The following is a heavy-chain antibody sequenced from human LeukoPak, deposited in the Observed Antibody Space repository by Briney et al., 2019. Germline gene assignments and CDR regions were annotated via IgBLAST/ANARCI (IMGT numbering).Heavy chain of an antibody. CDR3: ASGGYCSSTSCEKDHWFDP. Sequence: SETLSLTCTVSGGSISSYYWSWIRQPPGKGLEWIGYIYSSGSTSYNPSFKSRVTVSVDTSKNQFSLKLSSVTAADTAVYYCASGGYCSSTSCEKDHWFDPWGQGTLVTVSS. V-gene: IGHV4-59*12. CDR2: IYSSGST. D-gene: IGHD2-2*01. CDR1: GGSISSYY. J-gene: IGHJ5*02.